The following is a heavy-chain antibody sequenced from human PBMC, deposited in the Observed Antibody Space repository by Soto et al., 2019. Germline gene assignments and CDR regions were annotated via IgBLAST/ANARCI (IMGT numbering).Heavy chain of an antibody. V-gene: IGHV1-2*04. CDR1: GYTFTGYY. D-gene: IGHD3-10*01. CDR2: INPNSGGT. Sequence: ASVKVSCKASGYTFTGYYMHWVRQAPGQGLEWMGWINPNSGGTNYAQKFQGWVTMTRDTSISTAYMELSRLRSDDTAVYYCARDSGDYYGSGSYLKMDVWGKGTTVTVSS. CDR3: ARDSGDYYGSGSYLKMDV. J-gene: IGHJ6*04.